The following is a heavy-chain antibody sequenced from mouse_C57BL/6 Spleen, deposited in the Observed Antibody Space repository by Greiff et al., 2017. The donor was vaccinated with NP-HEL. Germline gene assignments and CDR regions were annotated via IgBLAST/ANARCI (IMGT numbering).Heavy chain of an antibody. CDR1: GYTFTSYW. J-gene: IGHJ3*01. CDR2: INPINGIT. D-gene: IGHD2-4*01. Sequence: QVQLQQPGTELVKPGASVKLSCKASGYTFTSYWMHWVKQRPGQGLEWIGNINPINGITNYNEKFKNKATLTVDKSSGTTYLFLSSLTSEDSTIYSGARGAYDYGGAWFTYWGQGTLVTVSA. CDR3: ARGAYDYGGAWFTY. V-gene: IGHV1-53*01.